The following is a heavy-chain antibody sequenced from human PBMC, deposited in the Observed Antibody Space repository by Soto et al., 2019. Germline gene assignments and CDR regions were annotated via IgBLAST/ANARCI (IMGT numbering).Heavy chain of an antibody. D-gene: IGHD3-10*01. CDR2: ITAYNGNT. CDR3: ARSYYTSGSYSAVDY. Sequence: ASVKVSCKASGYTFPSYGLTWVRQAPGQGLEWMGWITAYNGNTNYAQKLQGRVTMTTDTSTSTAYMELRSLRSDDTAVYYCARSYYTSGSYSAVDYWGQGTLVTVSS. CDR1: GYTFPSYG. V-gene: IGHV1-18*01. J-gene: IGHJ4*02.